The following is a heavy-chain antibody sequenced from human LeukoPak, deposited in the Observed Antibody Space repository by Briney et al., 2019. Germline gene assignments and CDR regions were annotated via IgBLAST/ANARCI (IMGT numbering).Heavy chain of an antibody. CDR2: IYSSGNT. CDR3: ARELRYDNSDSGAF. V-gene: IGHV4-38-2*02. Sequence: SETLSLTCTVSRYSISNGYYWGWIRQPPKKGLEWIASIYSSGNTHSNPSLKSRVSISVDTSTNQFSLKLTSVTAADTALYYCARELRYDNSDSGAFWGQGTVVTVSS. D-gene: IGHD3-22*01. CDR1: RYSISNGYY. J-gene: IGHJ3*01.